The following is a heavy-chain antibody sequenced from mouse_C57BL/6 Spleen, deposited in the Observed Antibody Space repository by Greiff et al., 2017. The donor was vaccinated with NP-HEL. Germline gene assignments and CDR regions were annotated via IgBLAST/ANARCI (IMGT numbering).Heavy chain of an antibody. D-gene: IGHD2-5*01. Sequence: QVQLKESGAELAKPGASVKLSCKASGYTFTRYWMHWVKQRPGQGLAWIGYINPSSGYTKYNQKFKDKATLTADKSSSTAYMQLSRLTYEDSAVYYCARSNYSNYEGFAYWGQGTLVTVSA. CDR1: GYTFTRYW. V-gene: IGHV1-7*01. J-gene: IGHJ3*01. CDR3: ARSNYSNYEGFAY. CDR2: INPSSGYT.